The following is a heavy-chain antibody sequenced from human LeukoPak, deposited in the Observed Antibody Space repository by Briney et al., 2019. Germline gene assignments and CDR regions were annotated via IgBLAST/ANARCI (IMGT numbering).Heavy chain of an antibody. V-gene: IGHV3-48*03. CDR2: ISSSGSTI. Sequence: PGGSLRLPCAASGFTFSSYEMNWVRQAPGKGLEWVSYISSSGSTIYYADSVKGRFTISRDNAKNSLYLQMNSLRAEDTAVYYCEASIAAAGKTYSSGWKIDYWGRGTLVTVSS. CDR3: EASIAAAGKTYSSGWKIDY. D-gene: IGHD6-13*01. CDR1: GFTFSSYE. J-gene: IGHJ4*02.